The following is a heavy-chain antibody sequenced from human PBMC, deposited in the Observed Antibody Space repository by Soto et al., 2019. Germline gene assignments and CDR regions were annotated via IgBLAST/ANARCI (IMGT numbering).Heavy chain of an antibody. D-gene: IGHD5-18*01. V-gene: IGHV4-31*02. J-gene: IGHJ5*02. Sequence: SETLSLTXTVSGGSISSGGYYWSWIRQHPGKGLEWIGYIYYSGSTYYNPSLKSRVTISVDTSKNQFSLKLSSVTAADTAVYYCARAGATAMVSYIPWFDPWGQGTLVTVSS. CDR1: GGSISSGGYY. CDR3: ARAGATAMVSYIPWFDP. CDR2: IYYSGST.